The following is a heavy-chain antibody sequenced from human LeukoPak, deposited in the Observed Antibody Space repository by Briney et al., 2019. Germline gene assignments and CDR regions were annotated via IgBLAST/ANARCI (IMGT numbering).Heavy chain of an antibody. J-gene: IGHJ2*01. CDR1: GFTFSSYA. D-gene: IGHD6-13*01. V-gene: IGHV3-23*01. CDR3: AKDQYSSSWYRGSRPGQYFDL. CDR2: ISGSGGST. Sequence: QTGGSLRLSCAASGFTFSSYAMSWVRQAPGKGLEWVSAISGSGGSTYYADSVKGRFTISRDNSKNTLYLQMNSLRAEDTAVYYCAKDQYSSSWYRGSRPGQYFDLWGRGTLVTVSS.